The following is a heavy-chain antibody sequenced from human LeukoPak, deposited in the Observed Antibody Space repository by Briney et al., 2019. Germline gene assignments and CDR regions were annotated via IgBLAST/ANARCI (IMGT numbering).Heavy chain of an antibody. Sequence: SETLSLTCTVSGGSISSGSYYWRWIRQPAGKGLEWIGRIYISGSTNYNPSLKSRVTISVDTSKNQFSLKLSSVTAADTAVYYCARDPVGRYFDWLSPGDYYYYMDVWGKGTTVTVSS. V-gene: IGHV4-61*02. D-gene: IGHD3-9*01. J-gene: IGHJ6*03. CDR1: GGSISSGSYY. CDR3: ARDPVGRYFDWLSPGDYYYYMDV. CDR2: IYISGST.